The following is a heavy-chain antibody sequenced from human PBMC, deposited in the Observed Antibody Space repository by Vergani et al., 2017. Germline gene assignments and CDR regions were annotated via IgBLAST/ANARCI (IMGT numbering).Heavy chain of an antibody. CDR2: ISGSGGST. Sequence: EVQLLESGGGLVQPGGSLRLSCAASGFTFSSYAMSWVRQAPGKGLEWVSAISGSGGSTYYADSVKGRFTISRDNSKNTLYLQMNSLRAEDTAVYYCAREGGGYYGSGSTYYFDYWGQGTLVTVSS. V-gene: IGHV3-23*01. J-gene: IGHJ4*02. CDR1: GFTFSSYA. D-gene: IGHD3-10*01. CDR3: AREGGGYYGSGSTYYFDY.